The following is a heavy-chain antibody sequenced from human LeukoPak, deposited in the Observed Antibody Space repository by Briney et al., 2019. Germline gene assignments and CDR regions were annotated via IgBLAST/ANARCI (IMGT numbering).Heavy chain of an antibody. Sequence: PGGSLRLSCAASGFTFSSYSMNWVRQAPGKGLEWVSYISSSSSTIYYADSVKGRFTISRDNAKNSLYLQMNSLRAEDTAVYYCARVLGGYCSGGSCSIYRDYYGMDVWGQGTTVTVSS. CDR2: ISSSSSTI. CDR3: ARVLGGYCSGGSCSIYRDYYGMDV. J-gene: IGHJ6*02. CDR1: GFTFSSYS. V-gene: IGHV3-48*04. D-gene: IGHD2-15*01.